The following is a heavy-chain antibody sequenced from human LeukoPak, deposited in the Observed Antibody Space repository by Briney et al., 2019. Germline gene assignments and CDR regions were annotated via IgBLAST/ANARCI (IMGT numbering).Heavy chain of an antibody. CDR3: AKDRGITIFGVVSPYYYYYYGMDV. D-gene: IGHD3-3*01. Sequence: GGSLRLSCAASEFTVSGNYMSWVRQAPGKGLEWVAVISYDGSNKYYADSVKGRFTISRDNSKNTLYLQMNSLRAEDTAVYYCAKDRGITIFGVVSPYYYYYYGMDVWGQGTTVTVSS. V-gene: IGHV3-30*18. CDR1: EFTVSGNY. J-gene: IGHJ6*02. CDR2: ISYDGSNK.